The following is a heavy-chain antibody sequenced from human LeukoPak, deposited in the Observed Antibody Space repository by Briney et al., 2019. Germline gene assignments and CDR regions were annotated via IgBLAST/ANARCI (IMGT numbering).Heavy chain of an antibody. Sequence: GGSLRLSCAASGFTFINYGMHWVRQAPGKGLEWVSAISGSGGSTYYADSVKGRFTISRDNSKNTLYLQMNSLRAEDTAVYYCAKVEVTTSQEDYWGQGTLVAVSS. V-gene: IGHV3-23*01. CDR1: GFTFINYG. CDR2: ISGSGGST. J-gene: IGHJ4*02. D-gene: IGHD4-17*01. CDR3: AKVEVTTSQEDY.